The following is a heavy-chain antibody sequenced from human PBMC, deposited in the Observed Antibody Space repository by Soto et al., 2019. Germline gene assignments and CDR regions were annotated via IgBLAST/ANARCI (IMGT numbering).Heavy chain of an antibody. CDR1: GFSFSISP. V-gene: IGHV3-30-3*01. CDR3: ARDPKTSGGQHWAFNYFDS. D-gene: IGHD7-27*01. CDR2: ISYDGTNK. Sequence: GGSLSLSCAASGFSFSISPMHWVRQAPGKGPEWVALISYDGTNKFYADSVKGRFTISRDNSKSTLYLQVDSLRPEDAAVYYCARDPKTSGGQHWAFNYFDSWGQGTLVTVSS. J-gene: IGHJ4*02.